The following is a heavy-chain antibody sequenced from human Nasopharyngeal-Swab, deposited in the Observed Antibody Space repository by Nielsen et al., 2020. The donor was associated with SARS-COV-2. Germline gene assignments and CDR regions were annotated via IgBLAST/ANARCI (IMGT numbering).Heavy chain of an antibody. J-gene: IGHJ3*02. CDR1: GGTFSSYA. D-gene: IGHD3-10*01. CDR3: ARDGSYVGSGDAFDI. Sequence: SVKVSCKASGGTFSSYAISWVRQAPGQGLEWMGGIIPIFGTANYAQKLQGRVTMTTDTSTSTAYMELRSLRSDDTAVYYCARDGSYVGSGDAFDIWGQGTMVTVSS. CDR2: IIPIFGTA. V-gene: IGHV1-69*05.